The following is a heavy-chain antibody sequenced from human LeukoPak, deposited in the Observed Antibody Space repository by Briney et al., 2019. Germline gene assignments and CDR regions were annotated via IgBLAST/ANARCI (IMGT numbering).Heavy chain of an antibody. J-gene: IGHJ4*02. CDR2: IKQDGSEK. V-gene: IGHV3-7*01. Sequence: GGSLRLSCAASGFTFGSYWMSWVRQAPGKGLKCVAYIKQDGSEKYYVDSVKGRFTVSRDNAKNSLYLQMNSLRAEDTAVYYCARVYRSSSGYCFDFWGQGTLVTVSS. CDR3: ARVYRSSSGYCFDF. CDR1: GFTFGSYW. D-gene: IGHD6-13*01.